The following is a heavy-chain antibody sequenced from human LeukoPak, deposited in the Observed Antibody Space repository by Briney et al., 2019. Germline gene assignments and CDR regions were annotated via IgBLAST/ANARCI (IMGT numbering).Heavy chain of an antibody. J-gene: IGHJ4*01. CDR3: ARDGSPARFDY. CDR1: GYTXNTYY. V-gene: IGHV1-46*02. Sequence: ASVKVSCKTSGYTXNTYYIHWVRQAPGQGLEWMGIINPSGGSTTYAQKFQGRVTITRDTSTTTVYMELNNLKSEDTAVYYCARDGSPARFDYWGHGTLVTVSS. D-gene: IGHD6-13*01. CDR2: INPSGGST.